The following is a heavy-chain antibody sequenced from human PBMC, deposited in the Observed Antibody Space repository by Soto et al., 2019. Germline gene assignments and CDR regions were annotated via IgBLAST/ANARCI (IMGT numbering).Heavy chain of an antibody. Sequence: GGSLRLSCAASGFTFSSYGMHWARQAPGKGLEWVAVISYDGSNKYYADSVKGRFTISRDNSKNTLYLQMNSLRAEDTAVYYCAKTGLLWFGELLPNFDYWGQGTLVTVSS. D-gene: IGHD3-10*01. CDR3: AKTGLLWFGELLPNFDY. V-gene: IGHV3-30*18. J-gene: IGHJ4*02. CDR2: ISYDGSNK. CDR1: GFTFSSYG.